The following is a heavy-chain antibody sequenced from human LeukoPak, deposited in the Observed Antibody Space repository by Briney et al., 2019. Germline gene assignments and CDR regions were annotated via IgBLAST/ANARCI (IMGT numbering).Heavy chain of an antibody. CDR3: ARTDDGYTAMALDY. V-gene: IGHV4-59*01. CDR2: IYYSGST. J-gene: IGHJ4*01. Sequence: SETLSLTCTVSGGSISSYYWSWIRQPPGKGLEWIGYIYYSGSTNYSPSLKSRVTISVDTSKNQFSLKLSSVTAADTAVYYCARTDDGYTAMALDYWGHGTQLAVSS. CDR1: GGSISSYY. D-gene: IGHD5-18*01.